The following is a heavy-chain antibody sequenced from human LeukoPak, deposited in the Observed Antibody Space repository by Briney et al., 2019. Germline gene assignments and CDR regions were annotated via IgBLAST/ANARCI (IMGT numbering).Heavy chain of an antibody. CDR1: GGSISSDY. V-gene: IGHV4-59*01. J-gene: IGHJ4*02. CDR3: ARGATVVGPVY. D-gene: IGHD4-23*01. CDR2: IYYSGSS. Sequence: SETLSLTCTVSGGSISSDYWTWVRQPPGKALEWVGFIYYSGSSNYNPSLKSRVTMSVDMSKGHFFLKLTSVTAADTAVYYCARGATVVGPVYWGQGTLVTVSS.